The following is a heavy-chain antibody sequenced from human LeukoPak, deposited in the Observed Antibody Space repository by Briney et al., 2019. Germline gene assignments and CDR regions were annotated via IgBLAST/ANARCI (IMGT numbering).Heavy chain of an antibody. Sequence: SGGSLRLSCAASGFTFSSYIMNWVRQAPGKGLEWVSSISSSSAYIHYADSVEGRITISRDNAKNSLYLQMNSLRAEDTAVYYCARATNWAFDIWGQGTMVTVSS. CDR1: GFTFSSYI. CDR3: ARATNWAFDI. V-gene: IGHV3-21*01. J-gene: IGHJ3*02. CDR2: ISSSSAYI.